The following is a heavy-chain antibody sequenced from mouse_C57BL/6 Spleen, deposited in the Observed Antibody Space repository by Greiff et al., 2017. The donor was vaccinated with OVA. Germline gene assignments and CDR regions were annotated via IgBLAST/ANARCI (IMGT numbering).Heavy chain of an antibody. CDR2: IDPENGDT. V-gene: IGHV14-4*01. D-gene: IGHD2-5*01. J-gene: IGHJ4*01. CDR3: TPTYYSNYENAMDY. CDR1: GFNIKDDY. Sequence: VQLQQSGAELVRPGASVKLSCTASGFNIKDDYMHWVKQRPEQGLEWIGWIDPENGDTEYASKFQGKATITADTSSNTAYLQLSSLTSEDTAVYYCTPTYYSNYENAMDYWGQGTSVTVSS.